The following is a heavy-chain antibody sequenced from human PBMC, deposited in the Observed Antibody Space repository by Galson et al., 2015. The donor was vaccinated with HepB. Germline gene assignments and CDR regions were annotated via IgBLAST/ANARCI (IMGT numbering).Heavy chain of an antibody. V-gene: IGHV1-69*04. CDR2: IIPILGIA. CDR3: ARDTRYDILTGGAPNWFDP. Sequence: SVKVSCKASGGTFSSYTISWVRQAPGQGLEWMGRIIPILGIANYAQKFQGRVTITADKSTSTAYMELSSLRSEDTAVYYCARDTRYDILTGGAPNWFDPWAREPWSPSPQ. D-gene: IGHD3-9*01. CDR1: GGTFSSYT. J-gene: IGHJ5*02.